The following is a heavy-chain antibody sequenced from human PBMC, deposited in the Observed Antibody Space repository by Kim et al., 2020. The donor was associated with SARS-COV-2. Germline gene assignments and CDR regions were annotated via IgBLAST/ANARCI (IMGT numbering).Heavy chain of an antibody. D-gene: IGHD2-2*01. V-gene: IGHV4-31*02. Sequence: SLKSRVTRTVDTAKNQFSLKLSSVNAADTAVYYCARAAIVVVPAAIWFDPWGQGTLVTVSS. J-gene: IGHJ5*02. CDR3: ARAAIVVVPAAIWFDP.